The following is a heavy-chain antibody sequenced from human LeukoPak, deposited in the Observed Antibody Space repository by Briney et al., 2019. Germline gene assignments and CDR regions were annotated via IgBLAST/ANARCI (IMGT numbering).Heavy chain of an antibody. CDR3: ARGFCGSTSCYSFDS. D-gene: IGHD2-2*01. J-gene: IGHJ4*02. Sequence: SETLSLTCTVSGGSFNSYPWNWIRQPAGEGLEWIGRIYTTGSPNYSPSLKSRVTMSLDTSKNQFSLKLTSVTAADTAVYYCARGFCGSTSCYSFDSWGQGTLVIVSS. CDR1: GGSFNSYP. V-gene: IGHV4-4*07. CDR2: IYTTGSP.